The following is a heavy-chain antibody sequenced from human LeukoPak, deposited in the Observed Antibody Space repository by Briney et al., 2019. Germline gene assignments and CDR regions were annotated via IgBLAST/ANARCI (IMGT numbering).Heavy chain of an antibody. D-gene: IGHD3-22*01. Sequence: PSETLSLTCAVYGGSFSTYYWSWIRQPPGKGREWIGEINHSGSTNYNPSLKSRVTISVDMSKNQFSLKLSSVTAADTAVYYCAGDYDSSGYYYSSWGQGTLVTVSS. CDR1: GGSFSTYY. CDR3: AGDYDSSGYYYSS. J-gene: IGHJ5*02. V-gene: IGHV4-34*01. CDR2: INHSGST.